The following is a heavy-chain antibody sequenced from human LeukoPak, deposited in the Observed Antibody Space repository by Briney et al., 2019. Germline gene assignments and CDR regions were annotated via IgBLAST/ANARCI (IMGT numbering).Heavy chain of an antibody. CDR2: IYYSGST. J-gene: IGHJ5*02. V-gene: IGHV4-39*07. D-gene: IGHD3-3*01. CDR1: GGSISSSSYY. Sequence: SETLSLTCAVSGGSISSSSYYWGWIRQPPGKGLAWIGSIYYSGSTYYNPSLKSRVTISVDTSKNQFSLKLSSVTAADTAVYYCARTYYDFWSGYGRTAIDWFDPWGQGTLVTVSS. CDR3: ARTYYDFWSGYGRTAIDWFDP.